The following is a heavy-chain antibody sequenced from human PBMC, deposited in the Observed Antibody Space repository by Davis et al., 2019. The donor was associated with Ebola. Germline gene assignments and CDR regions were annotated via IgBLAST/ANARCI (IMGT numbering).Heavy chain of an antibody. V-gene: IGHV4-59*02. CDR1: GGSVGSDY. D-gene: IGHD3-22*01. CDR3: AKLGDGSGYSSRYWYFDL. Sequence: SETLSLTCSVSGGSVGSDYWSWIRQPPGKGLEWIGYIYYSGSTNYNPSLKSRVTISVDTSKNQFSLKLSSVTAADTAVYYCAKLGDGSGYSSRYWYFDLWGRGTLVTVSS. J-gene: IGHJ2*01. CDR2: IYYSGST.